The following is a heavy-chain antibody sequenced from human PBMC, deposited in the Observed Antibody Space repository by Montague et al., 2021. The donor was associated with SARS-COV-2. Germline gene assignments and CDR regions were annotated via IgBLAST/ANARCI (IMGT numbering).Heavy chain of an antibody. CDR2: TYDGGDAT. Sequence: SLRLSCAASGFAFRTKYLTWVRQAPGRGLEWVSVTYDGGDATYYADSVKGRFTVPRDDSKNTLFLQMSSLRAEDTAVYYCARRSAVPGSFDFWGQGTLVTVSS. D-gene: IGHD3-3*01. CDR3: ARRSAVPGSFDF. V-gene: IGHV3-53*01. CDR1: GFAFRTKY. J-gene: IGHJ4*02.